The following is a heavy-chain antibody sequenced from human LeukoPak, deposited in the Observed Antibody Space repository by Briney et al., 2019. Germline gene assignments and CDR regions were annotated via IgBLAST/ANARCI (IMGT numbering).Heavy chain of an antibody. CDR2: INHSGST. J-gene: IGHJ5*02. CDR3: ARRPTTVTTLKLILSNNWFDP. D-gene: IGHD4-17*01. Sequence: PSETLSLTCAVYGGSFSGYYWSWIRRPPGKGLEWIGEINHSGSTNYNPSLKSRVTISVDTSKNQFSLKLSSVTAADTAVYYCARRPTTVTTLKLILSNNWFDPWGQGTLVTVSS. V-gene: IGHV4-34*01. CDR1: GGSFSGYY.